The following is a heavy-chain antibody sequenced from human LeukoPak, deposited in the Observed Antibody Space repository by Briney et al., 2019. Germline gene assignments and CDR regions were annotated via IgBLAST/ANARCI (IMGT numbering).Heavy chain of an antibody. J-gene: IGHJ1*01. CDR1: GGTFSSYA. V-gene: IGHV1-69*05. CDR2: IIPIFGTA. CDR3: TRDPVRGWPSAEYFQH. D-gene: IGHD6-19*01. Sequence: LVQSGAEVKKPGSSVKVSCKASGGTFSSYAISWVRQAPGQGLEWMGGIIPIFGTANYAQKFQGRVTITTDESTSTAYMELSSLRSEDTAVYYCTRDPVRGWPSAEYFQHWGQGSLVTVSS.